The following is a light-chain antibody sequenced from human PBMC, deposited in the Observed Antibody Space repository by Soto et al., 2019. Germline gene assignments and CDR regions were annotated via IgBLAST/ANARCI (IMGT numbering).Light chain of an antibody. CDR1: QSLQYSNGYNY. CDR3: MQALQTTQT. Sequence: DIVLTQSPLSLPVIPGEPASISCRSSQSLQYSNGYNYLDWYFQKPGQSPQLMISLGSTRASGVPDRFSGSGSGTDFKLKISRVEAEDVGVYECMQALQTTQTVGQGTKVDIK. V-gene: IGKV2-28*01. J-gene: IGKJ1*01. CDR2: LGS.